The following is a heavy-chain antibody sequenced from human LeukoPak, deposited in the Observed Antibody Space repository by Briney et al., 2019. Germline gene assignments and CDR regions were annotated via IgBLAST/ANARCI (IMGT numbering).Heavy chain of an antibody. D-gene: IGHD2-2*01. J-gene: IGHJ6*02. V-gene: IGHV2-70*11. CDR1: GFSLSTSGMC. CDR3: ARGVVVVPAATTEAYYYYGMDV. CDR2: IDCDDDK. Sequence: SGPTLVNPTQTLTLTCTFSGFSLSTSGMCVSWIRQPPGKALEWLARIDCDDDKYYSTSLKTRLTISKDTSTNQVVLTMTNMDPVDTATYYCARGVVVVPAATTEAYYYYGMDVWGQGTTVTVSS.